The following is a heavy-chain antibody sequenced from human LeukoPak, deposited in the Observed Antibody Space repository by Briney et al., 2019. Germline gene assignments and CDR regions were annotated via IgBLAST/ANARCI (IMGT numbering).Heavy chain of an antibody. D-gene: IGHD3-3*01. Sequence: GASVKVSCKASGYIFTSYAMNWVRQAPGQGLEWMGWINTNTGNPTYAQGFTGRFVFSLDTSVSTAYLQIRSLKAEDTAVYYCARADTIYSRNYYMDVWGKGTTVTVSS. J-gene: IGHJ6*03. CDR1: GYIFTSYA. CDR2: INTNTGNP. V-gene: IGHV7-4-1*02. CDR3: ARADTIYSRNYYMDV.